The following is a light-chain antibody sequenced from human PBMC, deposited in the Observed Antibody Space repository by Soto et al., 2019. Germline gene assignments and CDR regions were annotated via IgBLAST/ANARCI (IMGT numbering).Light chain of an antibody. CDR3: QKYDSAPYT. Sequence: DIQMTQSPSSLSASIGDRVTTTCRASQGISNYLAWYQQKPGKVPILLIYAATTLQSGVPSRFSGSGSGTDFTLTISSLQPEDVATYYCQKYDSAPYTFGQGTKLEIK. J-gene: IGKJ2*01. CDR1: QGISNY. CDR2: AAT. V-gene: IGKV1-27*01.